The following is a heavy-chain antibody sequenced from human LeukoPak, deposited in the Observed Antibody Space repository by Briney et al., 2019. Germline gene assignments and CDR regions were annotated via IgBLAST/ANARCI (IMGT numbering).Heavy chain of an antibody. CDR1: GASISSSSYS. V-gene: IGHV4-39*01. D-gene: IGHD6-19*01. CDR3: ARAPDLHSSGRNYFDF. J-gene: IGHJ4*02. Sequence: PSETLSLTCTVSGASISSSSYSWGWIRQPPGKGLEWIGTMYYSGSGSIDYNPSLKSRVTISVDTSKNQFSLKLTSVTAADTAVYYCARAPDLHSSGRNYFDFWGQGTLVTVSS. CDR2: MYYSGSGSI.